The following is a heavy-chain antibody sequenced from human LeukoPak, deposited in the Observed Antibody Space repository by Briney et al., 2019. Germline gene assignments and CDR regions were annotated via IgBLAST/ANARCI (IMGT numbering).Heavy chain of an antibody. D-gene: IGHD4-17*01. V-gene: IGHV5-10-1*01. Sequence: GESLKISCKGSGYSFTSYWISWVRQMPGKGLEWMGRIDPSDSYTNYSPSFQGHVTISADKSISTAYLQWSSLKASDTAMYYCARYGDWTYYYYGMDVWGKGTTVTVSS. CDR2: IDPSDSYT. CDR1: GYSFTSYW. J-gene: IGHJ6*04. CDR3: ARYGDWTYYYYGMDV.